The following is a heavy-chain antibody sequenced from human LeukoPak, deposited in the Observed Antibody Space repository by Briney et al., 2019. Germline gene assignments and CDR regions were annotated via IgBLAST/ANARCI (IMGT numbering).Heavy chain of an antibody. Sequence: ASVKVSCKASGYTFTKYGITWVRQAPGQGLEWMGWISTYNGNTNYAQKLQGRVTMTTDTSTSTAYMELRSLRSDDTAVYYCARDHLKRLDYWGQGTLVTVSS. V-gene: IGHV1-18*01. CDR3: ARDHLKRLDY. CDR1: GYTFTKYG. J-gene: IGHJ4*02. D-gene: IGHD3-3*02. CDR2: ISTYNGNT.